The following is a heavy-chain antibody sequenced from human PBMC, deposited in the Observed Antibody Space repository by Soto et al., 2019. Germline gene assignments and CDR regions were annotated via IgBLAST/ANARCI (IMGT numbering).Heavy chain of an antibody. CDR2: IKQDGSEK. V-gene: IGHV3-7*01. D-gene: IGHD6-19*01. Sequence: GGSLRLSCAASGFTFSSYWMSWVRQAPGKGLEWVANIKQDGSEKYYVDSVKGRFTISRDNAKNSLYLQMNSLRAEDTAVYYCATSDGYSSVWPHAFDIWGQGTMVTVSS. CDR3: ATSDGYSSVWPHAFDI. J-gene: IGHJ3*02. CDR1: GFTFSSYW.